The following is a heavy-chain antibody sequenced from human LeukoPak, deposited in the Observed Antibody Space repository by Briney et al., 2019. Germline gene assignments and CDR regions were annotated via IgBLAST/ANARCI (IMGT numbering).Heavy chain of an antibody. V-gene: IGHV3-23*01. CDR3: AKTRAVWDSDVFDI. D-gene: IGHD3-16*01. CDR2: IGSGGST. J-gene: IGHJ3*02. Sequence: QAGGSLRLSCAASGFTFSSYAMSWVRQAPGKGLEWVSGIGSGGSTYFADSVKGRFTISRDNSKNTLYLQMNSLRAEDTAVYYCAKTRAVWDSDVFDIWGQGTMVIVSS. CDR1: GFTFSSYA.